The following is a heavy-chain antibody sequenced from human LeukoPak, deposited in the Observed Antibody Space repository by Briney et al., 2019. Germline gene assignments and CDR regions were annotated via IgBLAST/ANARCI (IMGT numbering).Heavy chain of an antibody. CDR2: MHPGNGNT. D-gene: IGHD2-21*02. V-gene: IGHV1-2*02. CDR1: GYRFISNY. CDR3: AREGSYCVGGDCYSFDF. J-gene: IGHJ4*02. Sequence: GASVKVSCKASGYRFISNYIHWVRQAPGLGPEWVGWMHPGNGNTRYAEKFQGRVTMTRDTSINTAYLDLNSLRSDDTAVYYCAREGSYCVGGDCYSFDFWGQGTLITVSS.